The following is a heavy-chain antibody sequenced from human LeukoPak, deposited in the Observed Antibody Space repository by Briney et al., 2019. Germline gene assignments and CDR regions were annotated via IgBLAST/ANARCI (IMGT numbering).Heavy chain of an antibody. D-gene: IGHD6-13*01. CDR1: GLTVSSNY. CDR3: ARDFDQQLPLSRFDP. J-gene: IGHJ5*02. V-gene: IGHV3-53*01. CDR2: IYYGGST. Sequence: GGSLRLSCVASGLTVSSNYMSWVRQAPGKGLEWVSVIYYGGSTYYADSVKGRFTISRDNSKNTVYLQMNSVRAEDTAVYYCARDFDQQLPLSRFDPWGQGTLVTVSS.